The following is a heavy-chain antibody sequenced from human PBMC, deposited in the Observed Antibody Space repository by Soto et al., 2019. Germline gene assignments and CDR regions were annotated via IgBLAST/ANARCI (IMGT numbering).Heavy chain of an antibody. J-gene: IGHJ4*02. CDR3: AKAKRGILPTTTGGLDY. D-gene: IGHD4-4*01. Sequence: EVQLLESGGNLVQPGGSLRLSCAGSGFPFSTYAVSWVRQTPGKGLEWVSAISPTGGRTYYAASVRGRFTISRDNSKNTVFLQMSGLRAEDTAIYYCAKAKRGILPTTTGGLDYWGQGTLLSVSS. CDR1: GFPFSTYA. CDR2: ISPTGGRT. V-gene: IGHV3-23*01.